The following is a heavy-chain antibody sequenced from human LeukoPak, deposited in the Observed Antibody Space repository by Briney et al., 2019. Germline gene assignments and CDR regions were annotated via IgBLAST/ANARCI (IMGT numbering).Heavy chain of an antibody. J-gene: IGHJ4*02. D-gene: IGHD2-21*01. Sequence: ASVKVSCKASGYTFTVYYMHWVRQAPGQGLEWMGWINPNSGGTNYAQKFQGRVTITRDTSASTAYMELSSLRSEDTAVYYCARDGRNIVVFDYWGQGTLVTVSS. V-gene: IGHV1-2*02. CDR3: ARDGRNIVVFDY. CDR1: GYTFTVYY. CDR2: INPNSGGT.